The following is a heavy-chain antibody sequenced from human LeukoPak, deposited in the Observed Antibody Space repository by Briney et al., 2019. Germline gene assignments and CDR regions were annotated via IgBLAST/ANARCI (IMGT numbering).Heavy chain of an antibody. J-gene: IGHJ4*02. Sequence: AGSLRLSCAASGFTFNSFFLNWVRLTPGRELEWLACISQDGSETFYMDSVRGRFTIARDNTKHSVYLQMDSLRAEDTAVYFCVRDLGHSRHYFEYWGQGALVTVSS. V-gene: IGHV3-7*01. D-gene: IGHD7-27*01. CDR1: GFTFNSFF. CDR2: ISQDGSET. CDR3: VRDLGHSRHYFEY.